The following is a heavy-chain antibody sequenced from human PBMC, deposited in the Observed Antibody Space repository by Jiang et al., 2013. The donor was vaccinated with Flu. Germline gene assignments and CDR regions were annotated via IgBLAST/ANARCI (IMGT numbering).Heavy chain of an antibody. Sequence: QLLESGGGVVQPGGSVRLSCAASGLTFSYYQMYWVRQAPGKGLEWVASIRFDGSDKYYAESVKGRFTISRDNSKNTLYLQMDSLRVEDTSVYYCATLRGSSYDTYLADYWGQGILVTVSS. CDR1: GLTFSYYQ. CDR2: IRFDGSDK. V-gene: IGHV3-30*02. J-gene: IGHJ4*02. D-gene: IGHD3-9*01. CDR3: ATLRGSSYDTYLADY.